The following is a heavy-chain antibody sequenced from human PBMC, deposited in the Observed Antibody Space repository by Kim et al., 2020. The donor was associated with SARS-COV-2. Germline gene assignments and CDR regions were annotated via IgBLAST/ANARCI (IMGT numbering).Heavy chain of an antibody. CDR3: AKDRSVYCSGGSCYSGVDY. J-gene: IGHJ4*02. V-gene: IGHV3-23*01. CDR1: GFTFSSYA. Sequence: GGSLRLSCAGSGFTFSSYAMSWVRQAPGKGLEWVSGISGSGGSTYYADSVKGRFTISRDNSKNTLYLQMNSLRGEDTAVYYCAKDRSVYCSGGSCYSGVDYWGQGTLVTVSS. D-gene: IGHD2-15*01. CDR2: ISGSGGST.